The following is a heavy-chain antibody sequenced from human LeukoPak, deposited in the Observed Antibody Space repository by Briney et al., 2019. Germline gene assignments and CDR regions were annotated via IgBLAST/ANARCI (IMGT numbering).Heavy chain of an antibody. J-gene: IGHJ4*02. D-gene: IGHD3-22*01. CDR3: ASSVGADTSGYFFDF. Sequence: GESLKISCKGSGSSFTNYWIGWVRQLPGKGLEWMGIIYPGDSDTRYRPSFQGQVTMSAGKSISTAYLQWSSLKASDTAVYYCASSVGADTSGYFFDFWGQGTLVTVSA. V-gene: IGHV5-51*01. CDR1: GSSFTNYW. CDR2: IYPGDSDT.